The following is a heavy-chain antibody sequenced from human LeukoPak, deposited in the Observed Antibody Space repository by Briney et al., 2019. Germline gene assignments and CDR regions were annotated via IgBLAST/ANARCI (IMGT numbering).Heavy chain of an antibody. CDR2: ISSSSRYI. D-gene: IGHD6-19*01. CDR1: GLTFSSYE. J-gene: IGHJ4*02. Sequence: GGSLRLSCAASGLTFSSYEMNWVRQAPGKGLEWVSSISSSSRYIYYSDSVKGRFTISRDNAKNSLYLQMNSLKADDTAVYYCTRGAGTGWRFDSWGQGTLVTVSS. V-gene: IGHV3-21*01. CDR3: TRGAGTGWRFDS.